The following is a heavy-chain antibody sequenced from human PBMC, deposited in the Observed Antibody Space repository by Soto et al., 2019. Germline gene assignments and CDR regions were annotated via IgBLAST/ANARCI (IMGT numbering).Heavy chain of an antibody. CDR2: INSDGTST. V-gene: IGHV3-74*03. D-gene: IGHD3-16*01. J-gene: IGHJ4*02. Sequence: LRLSCTASGFTFSRYYMQWVRQAPGKGLVWVSHINSDGTSTTLADSVKGRFTISRDNAKNTLYLQMNSLRVEDTAMYYCVRDNYGVDYWGRGTLVTVSS. CDR3: VRDNYGVDY. CDR1: GFTFSRYY.